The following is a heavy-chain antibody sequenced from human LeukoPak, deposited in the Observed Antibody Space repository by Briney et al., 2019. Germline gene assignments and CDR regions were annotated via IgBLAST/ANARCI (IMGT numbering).Heavy chain of an antibody. J-gene: IGHJ4*02. CDR1: GGSISSSSYY. CDR2: IYYSGST. CDR3: ARGSYDSSGYFQTPFDY. D-gene: IGHD3-22*01. V-gene: IGHV4-39*01. Sequence: SETLSLTCTVSGGSISSSSYYWGWIRQPPGKGLEWIGSIYYSGSTYYNPSLKSRVTISIDTSKTQFSPKLSSVTAADTAVYYCARGSYDSSGYFQTPFDYWGQGTLVTVSS.